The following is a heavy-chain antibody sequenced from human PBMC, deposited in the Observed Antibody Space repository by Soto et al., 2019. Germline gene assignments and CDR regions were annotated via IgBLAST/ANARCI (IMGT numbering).Heavy chain of an antibody. V-gene: IGHV3-21*01. Sequence: EVQLVESGGGLVKPGGSLRLSCAASGFTFSSYSMNWVRQAPGKGLEWVSSISSSSSYIYYADSVKGRFTISRDNAKNSLYLQMNSLRAEDTAVYYCASTHSSGYYRDDYWGQGTLVTVSS. J-gene: IGHJ4*02. D-gene: IGHD3-22*01. CDR2: ISSSSSYI. CDR3: ASTHSSGYYRDDY. CDR1: GFTFSSYS.